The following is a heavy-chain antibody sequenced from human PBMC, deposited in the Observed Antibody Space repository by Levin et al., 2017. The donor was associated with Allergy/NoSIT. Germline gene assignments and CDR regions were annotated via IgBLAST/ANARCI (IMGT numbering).Heavy chain of an antibody. CDR2: INPSAGST. V-gene: IGHV1-46*01. Sequence: AASVKVSCKASGYTFTIYYMHWVRQAPGQGLEWMGIINPSAGSTRYAQKFQGRVTMTRDTSTSTVYMELSRLRSEDTAIYYCARGADYGGYRRALDIWGQGTVVTVSS. CDR1: GYTFTIYY. D-gene: IGHD4-17*01. J-gene: IGHJ3*02. CDR3: ARGADYGGYRRALDI.